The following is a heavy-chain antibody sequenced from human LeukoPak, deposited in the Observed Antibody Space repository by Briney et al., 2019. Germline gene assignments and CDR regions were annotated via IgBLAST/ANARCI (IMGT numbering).Heavy chain of an antibody. Sequence: ASVKVSCKPSGYSSVLYGISWVRQAPGQGPEWMGYISSHNHNAQYAQKFQDRLTLTTDTSTSTFYMELSRLRSDDTAVYYCARDEDYGIFVNIDYWGQGTLVTVSS. D-gene: IGHD4-17*01. V-gene: IGHV1-18*01. CDR1: GYSSVLYG. J-gene: IGHJ4*02. CDR2: ISSHNHNA. CDR3: ARDEDYGIFVNIDY.